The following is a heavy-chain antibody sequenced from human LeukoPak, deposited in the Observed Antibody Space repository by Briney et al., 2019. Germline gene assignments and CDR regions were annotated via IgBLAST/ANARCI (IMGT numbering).Heavy chain of an antibody. J-gene: IGHJ4*02. CDR1: GGSLSNYF. CDR2: IYYSGST. D-gene: IGHD6-6*01. V-gene: IGHV4-39*01. Sequence: KPSETLSLTCTVYGGSLSNYFWSWIRQPPGKGLEWIGSIYYSGSTYYNPSLKSRVTISVDTSKNQFSLKLSSVTAADTAVYYCARLGSISLDYWGQGTLVTVSS. CDR3: ARLGSISLDY.